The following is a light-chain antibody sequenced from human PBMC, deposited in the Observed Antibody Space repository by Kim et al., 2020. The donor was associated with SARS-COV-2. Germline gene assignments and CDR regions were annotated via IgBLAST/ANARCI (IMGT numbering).Light chain of an antibody. V-gene: IGLV1-40*01. CDR3: QSYDSSLSIVV. J-gene: IGLJ2*01. CDR1: SSNIGAGYD. Sequence: QSVLTQPPSASGAPGQRVTISCTGSSSNIGAGYDVQWYEQVPGTDPKLLIYGGNNRPSGVPDRFSGSKSDTSASLAITGLQAEDEADYYCQSYDSSLSIVVFGGGTQLTVL. CDR2: GGN.